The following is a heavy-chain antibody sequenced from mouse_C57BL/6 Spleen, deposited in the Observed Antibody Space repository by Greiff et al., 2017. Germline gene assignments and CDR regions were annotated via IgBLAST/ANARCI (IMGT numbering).Heavy chain of an antibody. CDR1: GYTFTSYG. D-gene: IGHD2-5*01. Sequence: EVKLMESGAELVRPGSSVKMSCKTSGYTFTSYGINWVKQRPGQGLEWIGYIYIGNGYTEYNEKFKGKAKLTSDTSSSTAYLQLSSLTSEDSAIYFCARSGGSYSNYDYFDYWGQGTTLTVSS. J-gene: IGHJ2*01. CDR3: ARSGGSYSNYDYFDY. CDR2: IYIGNGYT. V-gene: IGHV1-58*01.